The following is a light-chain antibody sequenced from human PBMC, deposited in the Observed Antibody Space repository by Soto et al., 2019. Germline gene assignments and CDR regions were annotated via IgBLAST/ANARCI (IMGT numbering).Light chain of an antibody. V-gene: IGKV3-20*01. CDR3: QQYNSYSPWT. Sequence: EIVLTQSPGTVSLPPGERATLSCRAIQSVTSSYLAWYQQKPGQAPRLLIYGVSSRATGIPDRFSGSGSGTEFTLTISSLQPDDFATYYCQQYNSYSPWTFGQGTKVDIK. J-gene: IGKJ1*01. CDR1: QSVTSSY. CDR2: GVS.